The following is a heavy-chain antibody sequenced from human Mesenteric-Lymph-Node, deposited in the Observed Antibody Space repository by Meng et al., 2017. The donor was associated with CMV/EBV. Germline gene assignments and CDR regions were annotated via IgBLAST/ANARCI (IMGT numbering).Heavy chain of an antibody. CDR1: GGSCSGYY. Sequence: QVQLPQWGAGLLKPSETLSLTCAVYGGSCSGYYWSWIRQTPGKGLEWIGEINHSGSTNYNPSLKSRVTISVDTSKNQFSLKLSSVTAADTAVYYCARHQRWLKSEGGFNYWGQGTLVTVSS. CDR2: INHSGST. V-gene: IGHV4-34*01. J-gene: IGHJ4*02. D-gene: IGHD4-23*01. CDR3: ARHQRWLKSEGGFNY.